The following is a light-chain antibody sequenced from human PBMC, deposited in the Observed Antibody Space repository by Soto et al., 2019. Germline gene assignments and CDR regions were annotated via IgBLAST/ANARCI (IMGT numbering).Light chain of an antibody. CDR3: QQYNNWPRST. CDR1: QSVSSN. CDR2: GAS. Sequence: EIVMTQSPATLSVSPGERATLSCRASQSVSSNLAWYQQKPGQAPRLLIYGASTRATGIPARFSGSGSGTEFTLTISSLQSEDFAVYYCQQYNNWPRSTFGQGPKVEIK. V-gene: IGKV3-15*01. J-gene: IGKJ1*01.